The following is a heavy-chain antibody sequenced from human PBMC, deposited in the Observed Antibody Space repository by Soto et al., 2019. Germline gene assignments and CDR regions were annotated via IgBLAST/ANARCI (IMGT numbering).Heavy chain of an antibody. CDR3: ATISYVGGTDY. Sequence: SETLSLTCTVSGASISSYYWSWIRQPAGKGLEWIGRIYTRETITYNPPLKSRVTMSVETSKNQFSLNLSSVTAADTAIYYCATISYVGGTDYWGQGTLVTVSS. V-gene: IGHV4-4*07. CDR1: GASISSYY. CDR2: IYTRETI. D-gene: IGHD5-18*01. J-gene: IGHJ4*02.